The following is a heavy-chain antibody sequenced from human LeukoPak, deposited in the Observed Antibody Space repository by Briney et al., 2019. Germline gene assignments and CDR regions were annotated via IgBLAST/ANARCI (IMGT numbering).Heavy chain of an antibody. CDR2: ISGSGGST. D-gene: IGHD3-22*01. Sequence: GGSLRLSCAASGFTFSSYAMSWVRQAPGKGLEWVSAISGSGGSTYYADSVKGRFTISRDNAKNSLYLQMNSLRAEDTAVYYCARDTPPDYYDSSDSTYYGMDVWGQGTTVTVSS. CDR1: GFTFSSYA. CDR3: ARDTPPDYYDSSDSTYYGMDV. V-gene: IGHV3-23*01. J-gene: IGHJ6*02.